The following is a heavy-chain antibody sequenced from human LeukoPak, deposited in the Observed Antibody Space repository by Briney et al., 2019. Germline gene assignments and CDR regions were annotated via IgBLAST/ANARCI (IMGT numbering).Heavy chain of an antibody. D-gene: IGHD3-10*01. CDR2: ISYDGSNK. CDR3: AKVLQMVREVTPFDY. J-gene: IGHJ4*02. V-gene: IGHV3-30*04. Sequence: PGGSLRLSCAASGFTFSSYAMHWVRQAPGKGLEWVAVISYDGSNKYYADSVKGRFTISRDNSKNTLYLQMSSLGIEDTAVYYCAKVLQMVREVTPFDYWGQGTQVTVSS. CDR1: GFTFSSYA.